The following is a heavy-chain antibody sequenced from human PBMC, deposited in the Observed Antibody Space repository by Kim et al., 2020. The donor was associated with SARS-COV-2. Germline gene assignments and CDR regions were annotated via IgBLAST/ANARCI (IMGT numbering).Heavy chain of an antibody. J-gene: IGHJ4*02. CDR3: AKEGSAYFYASGSYH. D-gene: IGHD3-10*01. V-gene: IGHV3-23*01. Sequence: DAVKSRFTISRDNSKNTLYLQMNGLRAEDTAIYYCAKEGSAYFYASGSYHWGQGTLVTVSS.